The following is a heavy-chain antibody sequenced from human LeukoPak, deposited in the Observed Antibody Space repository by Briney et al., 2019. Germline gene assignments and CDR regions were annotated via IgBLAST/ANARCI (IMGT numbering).Heavy chain of an antibody. CDR2: IYYSGST. Sequence: PSETLSLTCTVSGGSISSYYWSWIRQPPGKGLEWIGYIYYSGSTYYNPSLKSRVTISVDTSKNQFSLKLSSVTAADTAVYYCARIGYDSSGYSYYYYYMDVWGKGTTVTVSS. V-gene: IGHV4-59*12. CDR1: GGSISSYY. CDR3: ARIGYDSSGYSYYYYYMDV. D-gene: IGHD3-22*01. J-gene: IGHJ6*03.